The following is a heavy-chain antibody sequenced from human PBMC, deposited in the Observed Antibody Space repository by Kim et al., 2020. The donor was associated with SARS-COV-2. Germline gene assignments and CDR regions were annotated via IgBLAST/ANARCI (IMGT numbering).Heavy chain of an antibody. CDR3: AKEAAFTTVVVDYYFDY. Sequence: GGSLRLSCAASGFTFTNYGMHWVRQAPGKGLEWVGIISYEGSNTYYADSVKGRFTISRDNTKNTLYLQMNSLKTEDTAGYFCAKEAAFTTVVVDYYFDYWGQGTLVTVSS. J-gene: IGHJ4*02. CDR2: ISYEGSNT. V-gene: IGHV3-30*18. D-gene: IGHD2-15*01. CDR1: GFTFTNYG.